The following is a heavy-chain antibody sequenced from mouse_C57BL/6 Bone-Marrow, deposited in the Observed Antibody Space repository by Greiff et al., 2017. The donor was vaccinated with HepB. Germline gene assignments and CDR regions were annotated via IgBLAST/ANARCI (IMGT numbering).Heavy chain of an antibody. Sequence: EVKLQESGPGLVKPSQSLSLTCSVTGYSITSGYYWNWIRQFPGNKLEWMGYISYDGSNNYNRTLKNRISITSDTSKNQFFMKLNSVTTEDTATYYCAIIYYDYERVPYWGQGTLVTVSA. CDR2: ISYDGSN. CDR1: GYSITSGYY. D-gene: IGHD2-4*01. CDR3: AIIYYDYERVPY. J-gene: IGHJ3*01. V-gene: IGHV3-6*01.